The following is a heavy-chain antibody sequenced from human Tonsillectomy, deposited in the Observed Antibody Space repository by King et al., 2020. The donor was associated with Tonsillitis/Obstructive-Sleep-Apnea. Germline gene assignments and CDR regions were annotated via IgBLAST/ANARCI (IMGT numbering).Heavy chain of an antibody. CDR1: GFTFSSYS. CDR3: ARGLPSFDI. Sequence: VQLVESGGGLVKPGGSLRLSCAASGFTFSSYSMNWVRQAPGKGLEWVSSISSSSSYIYYADSVKGRFTISRDNDKNSLYLKMNSLSAEDSAVYYCARGLPSFDIWGQGTMVTVSS. J-gene: IGHJ3*02. V-gene: IGHV3-21*01. CDR2: ISSSSSYI. D-gene: IGHD6-6*01.